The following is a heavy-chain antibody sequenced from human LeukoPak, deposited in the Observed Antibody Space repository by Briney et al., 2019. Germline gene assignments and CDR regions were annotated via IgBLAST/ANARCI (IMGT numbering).Heavy chain of an antibody. Sequence: TGGSLRLSCAAPGSTFSSHTMNGGRQAPGKGLEWGSYIINAGGVIYYADSVKSRCTISRDNATNSLYLQMNSLRAEGTAVYYSARNLPAADYWGQGTVVTVSS. D-gene: IGHD2-2*01. V-gene: IGHV3-48*04. CDR1: GSTFSSHT. CDR2: IINAGGVI. J-gene: IGHJ4*02. CDR3: ARNLPAADY.